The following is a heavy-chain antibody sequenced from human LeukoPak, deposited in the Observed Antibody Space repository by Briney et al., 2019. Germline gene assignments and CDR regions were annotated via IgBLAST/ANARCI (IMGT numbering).Heavy chain of an antibody. D-gene: IGHD2-8*01. Sequence: GGSLRLSCAASGFTFSDYYMSWVRQAPGKGLEWVSCISSSSSHTNYADSVKGRFTISRDNAKNSLYLQMNSLRAEDTAVYYCARTPSMADPGVWGQGTLVTVSS. CDR3: ARTPSMADPGV. CDR1: GFTFSDYY. V-gene: IGHV3-11*06. J-gene: IGHJ4*02. CDR2: ISSSSSHT.